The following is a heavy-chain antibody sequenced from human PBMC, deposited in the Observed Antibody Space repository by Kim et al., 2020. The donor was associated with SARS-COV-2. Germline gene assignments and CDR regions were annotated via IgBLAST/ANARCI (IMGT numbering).Heavy chain of an antibody. D-gene: IGHD3-10*01. Sequence: SETLSLTCTVSGGSISSSSYYWGWIRQPPGKGLEWIGSIYYSGSTYYNPSLKSRVTISVDTSKNQFSLKLRSVTAADTAVYYCARQTMLRGVVIILTGGNWFDPWGKGTLVTVSS. CDR3: ARQTMLRGVVIILTGGNWFDP. J-gene: IGHJ5*02. V-gene: IGHV4-39*01. CDR2: IYYSGST. CDR1: GGSISSSSYY.